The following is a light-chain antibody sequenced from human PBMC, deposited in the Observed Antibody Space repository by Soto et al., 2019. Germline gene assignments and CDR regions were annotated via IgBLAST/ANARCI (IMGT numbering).Light chain of an antibody. CDR1: QNVGND. V-gene: IGKV3-11*01. J-gene: IGKJ5*01. CDR3: QHRAIWPVS. CDR2: DPS. Sequence: EIVLTQSPVTLSLSPGERATLSCRASQNVGNDLFWYQQKPGQAPRLLMSDPSDRATGIPARFSGSGSGTEFTLTISSLEPEDFAVYYCQHRAIWPVSFGQGTRLESK.